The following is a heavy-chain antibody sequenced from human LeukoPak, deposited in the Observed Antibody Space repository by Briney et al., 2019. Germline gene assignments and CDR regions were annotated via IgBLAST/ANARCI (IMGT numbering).Heavy chain of an antibody. D-gene: IGHD7-27*01. J-gene: IGHJ4*02. CDR3: ARFNWGSRDFDY. CDR1: GFTFSSYG. CDR2: IRFDGSDK. Sequence: GGSLRLSCAASGFTFSSYGMHWVRQAPGKGLEWVAFIRFDGSDKYYADSVKGRFTISRDNSKNTLYLQMNSLRAEDTAVYYCARFNWGSRDFDYWGQGTLVTVSS. V-gene: IGHV3-30*02.